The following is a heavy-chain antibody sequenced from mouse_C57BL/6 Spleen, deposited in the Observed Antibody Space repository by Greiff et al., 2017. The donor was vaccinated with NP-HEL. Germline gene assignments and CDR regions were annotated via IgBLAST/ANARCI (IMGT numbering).Heavy chain of an antibody. J-gene: IGHJ2*01. CDR3: AREGANWDVDY. Sequence: EVKLMESGPGLVKPSQSLSLTCSVTGYSITSGYYWNWIRQFPGNKLEWMGYISYDGSNNYNPSLKNRISITRDTSKNQFFLKLNSVTTEDTATYYCAREGANWDVDYWGQGTTLTVAS. V-gene: IGHV3-6*01. CDR1: GYSITSGYY. CDR2: ISYDGSN. D-gene: IGHD4-1*01.